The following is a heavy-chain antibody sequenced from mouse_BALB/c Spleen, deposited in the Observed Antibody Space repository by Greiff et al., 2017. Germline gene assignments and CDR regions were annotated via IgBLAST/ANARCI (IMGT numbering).Heavy chain of an antibody. CDR3: ARWGLRLGGVAY. J-gene: IGHJ3*01. CDR1: GYSITSDYA. D-gene: IGHD2-4*01. CDR2: ISYSGST. Sequence: EVKLLESGPGLVKPSQSLSLTCTVTGYSITSDYAWNWIRQFPGNKLEWMGYISYSGSTSYNPSLKSRISITRDTSKNQFFLQLNSVTTEDTATYYCARWGLRLGGVAYWGQGTLVTVSA. V-gene: IGHV3-2*02.